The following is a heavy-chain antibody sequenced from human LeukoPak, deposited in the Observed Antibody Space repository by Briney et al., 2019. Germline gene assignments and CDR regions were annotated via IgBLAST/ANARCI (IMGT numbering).Heavy chain of an antibody. CDR3: ATYSREWELPLNWFDP. V-gene: IGHV1-24*01. CDR1: GYTLTELS. Sequence: GASVKVSCKVSGYTLTELSMHWVRQAPGKGLEWMGGFDPEDGETIYAQKFQGRVTMTEDTSTDTAYMELSSLRSEDTAVYYCATYSREWELPLNWFDPWGQGTLVTVSS. CDR2: FDPEDGET. J-gene: IGHJ5*02. D-gene: IGHD1-26*01.